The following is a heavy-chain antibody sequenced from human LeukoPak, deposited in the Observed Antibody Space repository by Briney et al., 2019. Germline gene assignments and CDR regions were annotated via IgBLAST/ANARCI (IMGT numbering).Heavy chain of an antibody. CDR3: ASFSWYYYYGMDV. V-gene: IGHV3-33*08. J-gene: IGHJ6*02. D-gene: IGHD2-15*01. CDR1: GFTFSSYG. Sequence: GGSLRLSCAASGFTFSSYGMHWVRQAPGKGLEWVTVIWYGGSNKYYADSVKGRFTISRDNSKNTLYLQMNSLRAEDTAVYYCASFSWYYYYGMDVWGQGTTVTVSS. CDR2: IWYGGSNK.